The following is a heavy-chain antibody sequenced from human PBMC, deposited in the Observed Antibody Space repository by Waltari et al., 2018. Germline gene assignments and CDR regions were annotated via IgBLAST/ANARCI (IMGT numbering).Heavy chain of an antibody. CDR3: ARDRGRGLYLDV. CDR1: GDSVPRANW. D-gene: IGHD2-15*01. CDR2: VLSTGKT. Sequence: PLQESGPGLVKPSGTLSLSCAVPGDSVPRANWWSWVRQSPQRGLEWIGQVLSTGKTNYSPSFASRVTMSLDASNNQFSLKVTSATAADTAVYYCARDRGRGLYLDVWGPGTLVTVSP. J-gene: IGHJ4*02. V-gene: IGHV4-4*02.